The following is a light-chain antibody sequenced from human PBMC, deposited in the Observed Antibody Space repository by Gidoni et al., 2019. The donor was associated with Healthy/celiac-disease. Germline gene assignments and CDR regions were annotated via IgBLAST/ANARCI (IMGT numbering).Light chain of an antibody. J-gene: IGKJ1*01. CDR1: QSFSSN. Sequence: EIVMTQSPATLSVSPGERATLPCRASQSFSSNLALYQQKPGQAPRLLIYGASTRATGIPARVSGSGSGTECTITISSLQSEDFAVYYCQQYNNWPRTVGQGTKVEIK. CDR2: GAS. V-gene: IGKV3-15*01. CDR3: QQYNNWPRT.